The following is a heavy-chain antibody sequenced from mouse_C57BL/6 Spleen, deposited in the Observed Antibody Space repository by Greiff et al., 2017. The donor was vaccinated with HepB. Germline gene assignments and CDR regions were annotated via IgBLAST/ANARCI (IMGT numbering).Heavy chain of an antibody. V-gene: IGHV1-82*01. D-gene: IGHD5-1-1*01. Sequence: VQLQQSGPELVKPGASVKISCKASGYAFSSSWMNWVKQRPGKGLEWIGRIYPGDGDTNYNGKFKGKATLTADKSSSTAYMQLSSLTSEDSAVYFCAREDTLRYWGQGTTLTVSS. CDR3: AREDTLRY. CDR1: GYAFSSSW. J-gene: IGHJ2*01. CDR2: IYPGDGDT.